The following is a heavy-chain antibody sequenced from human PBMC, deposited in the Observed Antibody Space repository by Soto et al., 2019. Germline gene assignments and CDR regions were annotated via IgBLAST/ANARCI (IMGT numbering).Heavy chain of an antibody. CDR2: IYYSGST. CDR1: GGSISSYY. CDR3: ARGSPSYDILTGYYQRLFDY. J-gene: IGHJ4*02. Sequence: ASETLSLTCTVSGGSISSYYWSWIRQPPGKGLEWIGYIYYSGSTNYNPSLKSRVTISVDTSKNQFSLKLSSVTAADTAVYYCARGSPSYDILTGYYQRLFDYWGQGTLVTVSS. V-gene: IGHV4-59*01. D-gene: IGHD3-9*01.